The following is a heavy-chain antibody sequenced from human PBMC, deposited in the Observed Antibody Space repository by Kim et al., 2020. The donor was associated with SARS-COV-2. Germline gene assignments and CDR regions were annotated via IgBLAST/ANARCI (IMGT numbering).Heavy chain of an antibody. CDR1: GFTFSTSP. J-gene: IGHJ4*02. D-gene: IGHD4-17*01. CDR2: ISWDGTRT. V-gene: IGHV3-23*01. Sequence: GGSLRLSCVASGFTFSTSPMGWVRQAPGEGLEWVSCISWDGTRTYYADSVKGRVTMSSDKSKNTVYLHMNSLRVEDTAVYYCAKGVTNSGFDYWGQGAQV. CDR3: AKGVTNSGFDY.